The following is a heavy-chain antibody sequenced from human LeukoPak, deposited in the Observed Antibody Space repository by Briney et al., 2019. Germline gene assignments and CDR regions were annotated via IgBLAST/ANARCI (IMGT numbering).Heavy chain of an antibody. Sequence: ASVKVSCKASGYTFTGYYMHWVRQAPGQGLEWMGWINPNSGGTNYAQKFQGRVTMTRDTSISTAYMELSRLRSDDTAVYYCARGGITVPVQRYCSGGSCYSDFDYWGQGTLVTVSS. CDR1: GYTFTGYY. CDR2: INPNSGGT. V-gene: IGHV1-2*02. CDR3: ARGGITVPVQRYCSGGSCYSDFDY. J-gene: IGHJ4*02. D-gene: IGHD2-15*01.